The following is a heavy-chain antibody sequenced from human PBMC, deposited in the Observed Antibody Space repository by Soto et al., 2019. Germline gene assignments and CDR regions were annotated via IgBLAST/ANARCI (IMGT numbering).Heavy chain of an antibody. Sequence: QVQLVQSGAEVKKPGSSVKVSCKASGGTFSSSVFSWVRQAPGRGLEWMGGITPIFGTANYAQKFQGRVAITADESTTTVYMDLTGLRSEDTAVFYCAVFQSVSPKSWGQGTLVTVSS. D-gene: IGHD3-10*02. J-gene: IGHJ5*02. CDR1: GGTFSSSV. CDR3: AVFQSVSPKS. V-gene: IGHV1-69*01. CDR2: ITPIFGTA.